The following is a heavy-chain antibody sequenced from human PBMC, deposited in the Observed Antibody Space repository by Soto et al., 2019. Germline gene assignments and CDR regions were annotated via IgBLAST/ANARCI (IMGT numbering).Heavy chain of an antibody. J-gene: IGHJ4*02. V-gene: IGHV1-8*01. Sequence: ASVKVSCKASGYTFTSYDINWVRQATGQGLEWMGWMNPNSGNTGYEQKFQGRVTMTRNTSISTAYMELSSLRSEDTAVYYCARDGRYYYTSGVYWGQGTLVTVSS. CDR2: MNPNSGNT. CDR3: ARDGRYYYTSGVY. CDR1: GYTFTSYD. D-gene: IGHD3-10*01.